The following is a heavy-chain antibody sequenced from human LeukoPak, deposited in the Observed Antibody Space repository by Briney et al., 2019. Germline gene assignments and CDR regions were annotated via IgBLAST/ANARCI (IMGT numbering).Heavy chain of an antibody. V-gene: IGHV3-21*01. Sequence: GGSLRLSCAASGFTFSSYSMNWVRQAPGKGLEWVSSISSSSSYIYYADSVKGRFTISGDNAKNSLYLQMNSLRAEDTAVYYCAREGWELLSRHWFDPWGQGTLVTVSS. CDR2: ISSSSSYI. CDR1: GFTFSSYS. D-gene: IGHD1-26*01. J-gene: IGHJ5*02. CDR3: AREGWELLSRHWFDP.